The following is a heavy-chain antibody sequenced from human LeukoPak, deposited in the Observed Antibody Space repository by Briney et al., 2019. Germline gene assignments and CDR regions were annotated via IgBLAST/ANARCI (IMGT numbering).Heavy chain of an antibody. CDR3: ARAITIFGVVNYYYYGMDV. CDR2: FYYSGST. V-gene: IGHV4-59*01. CDR1: GGSISSYY. D-gene: IGHD3-3*01. Sequence: SETLSLTCTVSGGSISSYYWSWIRQPPGKGLEWIGYFYYSGSTNYNPSLKSRVTISVDTSKNQFSLKLSSVTAADTAVYYCARAITIFGVVNYYYYGMDVWGQGTTVTVSS. J-gene: IGHJ6*02.